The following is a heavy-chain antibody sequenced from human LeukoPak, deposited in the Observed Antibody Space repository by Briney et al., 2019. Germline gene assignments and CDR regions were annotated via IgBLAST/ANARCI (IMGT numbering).Heavy chain of an antibody. CDR3: ARGGYGANDDAFDI. Sequence: GGSLRLSCSASGFTFSKYAMHWVRQAPGKGLEWVSYISSSTNTIYCADSVKGRFTISRDNAKNSLSLQLNSLRDEDTAVYYCARGGYGANDDAFDIWGQGTMVTVSS. J-gene: IGHJ3*02. CDR2: ISSSTNTI. D-gene: IGHD4-23*01. V-gene: IGHV3-48*02. CDR1: GFTFSKYA.